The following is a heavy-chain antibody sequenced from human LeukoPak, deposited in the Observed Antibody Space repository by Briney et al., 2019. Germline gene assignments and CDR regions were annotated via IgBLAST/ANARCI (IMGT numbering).Heavy chain of an antibody. CDR3: ARGRGIFGVVTPYYYYGMDV. V-gene: IGHV4-34*01. CDR1: GGSFSGYY. J-gene: IGHJ6*02. CDR2: INHSGST. D-gene: IGHD3-3*01. Sequence: SETLSLTCAVYGGSFSGYYWSWIRQPPGKGLEWIGKINHSGSTNYNPSLKSRVTISVDTSKNQFSLKLSSVTAADTAVYYCARGRGIFGVVTPYYYYGMDVWGQGTTVTVSS.